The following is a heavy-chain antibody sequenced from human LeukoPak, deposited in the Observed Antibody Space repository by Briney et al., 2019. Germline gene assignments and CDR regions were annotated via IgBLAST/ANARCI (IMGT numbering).Heavy chain of an antibody. V-gene: IGHV3-23*01. CDR1: GFTFSSSA. J-gene: IGHJ4*02. CDR3: ARDLGYCTNGVCHTRFDY. Sequence: GGSLRLSCAASGFTFSSSAMSWVRQAPGKGLEWVSAISNNGGYTYYADSVQGRFTISRDNSKSTLCLQLNSLRAEDTAVYYCARDLGYCTNGVCHTRFDYWGQGTLVAVSS. CDR2: ISNNGGYT. D-gene: IGHD2-8*01.